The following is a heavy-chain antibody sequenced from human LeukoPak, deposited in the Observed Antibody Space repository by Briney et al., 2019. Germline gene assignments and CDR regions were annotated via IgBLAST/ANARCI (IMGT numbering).Heavy chain of an antibody. Sequence: SETLSLTCTVSGGSISSGGYYWSWIRQHPGRGLEWIGYIYYSGSTYYNPSLESRVTISVDTSKNQFSLKLSSVTAADTAVYYCARVPVYCSSTSCPYYLDYWGQGTLVTVSS. CDR1: GGSISSGGYY. CDR3: ARVPVYCSSTSCPYYLDY. D-gene: IGHD2-2*01. J-gene: IGHJ4*02. CDR2: IYYSGST. V-gene: IGHV4-31*03.